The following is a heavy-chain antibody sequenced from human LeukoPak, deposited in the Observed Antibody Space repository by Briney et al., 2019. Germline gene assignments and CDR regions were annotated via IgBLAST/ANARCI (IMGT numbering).Heavy chain of an antibody. D-gene: IGHD1-26*01. Sequence: SQTLSLTCTVSGGSISSGGYYWSWIRQPPGKGLEWIGYTYHSGSTYYNPSLKSRVTMSVDTSKNQFSLQLNSVTPEDTAVYYCVRSGSEGALDYWGQGTLVTVSS. CDR1: GGSISSGGYY. V-gene: IGHV4-30-2*01. J-gene: IGHJ4*02. CDR2: TYHSGST. CDR3: VRSGSEGALDY.